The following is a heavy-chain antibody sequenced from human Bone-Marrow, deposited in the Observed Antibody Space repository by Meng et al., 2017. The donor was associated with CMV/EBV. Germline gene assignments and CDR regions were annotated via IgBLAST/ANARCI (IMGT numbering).Heavy chain of an antibody. V-gene: IGHV4-30-4*08. Sequence: SETLSLTCTVSGGSISSGDYYWSWIRQPPGKGLEWIGYIYYSGSTYYNPSLKSRVTISVDTSKNPFSRKLSAVTAADTTVYYCARGLRKYQRLGPAGRPCYFDYWGQGTLVTVSS. CDR2: IYYSGST. CDR3: ARGLRKYQRLGPAGRPCYFDY. CDR1: GGSISSGDYY. D-gene: IGHD2-2*01. J-gene: IGHJ4*02.